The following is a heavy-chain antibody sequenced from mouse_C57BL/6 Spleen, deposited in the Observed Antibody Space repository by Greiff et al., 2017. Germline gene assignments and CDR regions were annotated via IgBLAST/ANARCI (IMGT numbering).Heavy chain of an antibody. V-gene: IGHV14-4*01. CDR2: IDPENGDT. J-gene: IGHJ2*01. D-gene: IGHD1-1*01. CDR3: TSYYYGSSYFDY. Sequence: VQLQQSGAELVRPGASVKLSCTASGFNIKDDYMHWVKQRPEQGLEWIGWIDPENGDTEYASKFQGKATITADTSSNTAYLQLSSLKSEDTAVYYCTSYYYGSSYFDYWGQGTTLTVSS. CDR1: GFNIKDDY.